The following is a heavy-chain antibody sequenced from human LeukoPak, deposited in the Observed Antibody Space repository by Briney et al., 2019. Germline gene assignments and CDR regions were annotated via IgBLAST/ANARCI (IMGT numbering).Heavy chain of an antibody. J-gene: IGHJ4*02. V-gene: IGHV3-23*01. D-gene: IGHD2-2*01. CDR2: ISGSGGGT. Sequence: PGGPLRLSCAASGFTFNTYAMSWVRHAPGKGLESVSGISGSGGGTYYADSVKGRFTISRDNSKSTLYLQMNSLRVEDTAVYYCAKMGGRISAAVDNWGQGTLVTVSS. CDR3: AKMGGRISAAVDN. CDR1: GFTFNTYA.